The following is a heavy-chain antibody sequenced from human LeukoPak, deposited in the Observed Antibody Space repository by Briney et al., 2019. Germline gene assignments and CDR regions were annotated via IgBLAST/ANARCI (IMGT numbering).Heavy chain of an antibody. CDR3: AIHWRVAIDS. V-gene: IGHV4-39*01. CDR2: IYYSGST. D-gene: IGHD1-1*01. Sequence: PSETLSLTCTVSGGSISSSSYYWGWIRQPPGKGLEWIGSIYYSGSTYYNPSLKSRVIISADTSKNQFSLRLSSVTAADTAVYYCAIHWRVAIDSGGQGTLVIVSS. CDR1: GGSISSSSYY. J-gene: IGHJ4*02.